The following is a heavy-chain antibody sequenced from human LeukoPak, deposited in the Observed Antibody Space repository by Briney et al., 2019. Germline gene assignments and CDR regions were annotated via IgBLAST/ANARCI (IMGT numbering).Heavy chain of an antibody. J-gene: IGHJ6*02. CDR3: AKGLYDYALDV. Sequence: SGGSLRLSCAASGFTFSSYAMTWVRQAPGKGLDWVALIGARDGRTYYADPVKGRFTISRDNFKNTLYLQMNSLRAEDTAIYYCAKGLYDYALDVWGQGTAVTVSS. CDR2: IGARDGRT. V-gene: IGHV3-23*01. CDR1: GFTFSSYA.